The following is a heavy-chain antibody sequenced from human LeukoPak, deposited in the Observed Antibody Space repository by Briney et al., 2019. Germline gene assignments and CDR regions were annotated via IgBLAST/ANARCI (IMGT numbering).Heavy chain of an antibody. D-gene: IGHD2-15*01. Sequence: ASVKVPCRASGYTFTSYAMHWVRQAPGQRLEWMGWINAGNGNTKYSQKFQGRVTITRDTSASTAYMELSSLRSEDTAVYYCARGCSGGSCFGDPFNWFDPWGQGTLVTVSS. V-gene: IGHV1-3*01. J-gene: IGHJ5*02. CDR3: ARGCSGGSCFGDPFNWFDP. CDR2: INAGNGNT. CDR1: GYTFTSYA.